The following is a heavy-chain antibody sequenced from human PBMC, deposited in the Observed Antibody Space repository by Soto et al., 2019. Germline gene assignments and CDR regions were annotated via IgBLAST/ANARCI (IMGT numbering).Heavy chain of an antibody. J-gene: IGHJ5*02. V-gene: IGHV4-61*01. D-gene: IGHD2-21*02. Sequence: QVQLQESGPGLLKPSETLSLTCTVSGGSVSSGSYYWSWIRQPPGKGLEWIGYIYYSGSTNYNPSLKSRVTISVDTSKNQFSLKLSSVTAADTAVYYCARDGLWGGNSAGWFDPCGQGTLVTVSS. CDR1: GGSVSSGSYY. CDR2: IYYSGST. CDR3: ARDGLWGGNSAGWFDP.